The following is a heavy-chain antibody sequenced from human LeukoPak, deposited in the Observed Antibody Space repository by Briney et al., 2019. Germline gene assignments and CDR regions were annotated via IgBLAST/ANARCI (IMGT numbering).Heavy chain of an antibody. D-gene: IGHD3-22*01. CDR2: IYYSGGT. Sequence: PSETLSLTCTVSGGSISSYYRSWIRQPPGKGLEWIGYIYYSGGTNYNPSLKSRVTISVDTSKNQFSLKLRSVTAAGTAVYYCARVWRDSSSYSLDYWGQGTLVTVSS. CDR3: ARVWRDSSSYSLDY. V-gene: IGHV4-59*01. J-gene: IGHJ4*02. CDR1: GGSISSYY.